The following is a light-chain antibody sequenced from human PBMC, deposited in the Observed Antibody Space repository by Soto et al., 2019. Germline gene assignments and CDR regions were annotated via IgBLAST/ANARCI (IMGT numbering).Light chain of an antibody. J-gene: IGKJ3*01. Sequence: DIQMTQSPSSLSASVGDRVTITCRASQSISSYLNWYQQKPGKAPKILIIAASSLQSGVPSRFSGSGSATDFTLTINSLQTEDFATYYCQQSYSTPRTFGHGTKVDIK. CDR1: QSISSY. V-gene: IGKV1-39*01. CDR2: AAS. CDR3: QQSYSTPRT.